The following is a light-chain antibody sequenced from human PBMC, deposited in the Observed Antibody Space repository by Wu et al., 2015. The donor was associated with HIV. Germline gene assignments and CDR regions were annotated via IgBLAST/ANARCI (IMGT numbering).Light chain of an antibody. CDR3: QQRSDLWT. J-gene: IGKJ1*01. CDR1: QRVSSY. V-gene: IGKV3-11*01. CDR2: DAS. Sequence: EIVLTQSPATLSLSPGERAALSCRATQRVSSYLAWYQQKPGQAPRLLIYDASNRATGIPARFSGSGYGTDFTLIISSLEPEDFAVYYCQQRSDLWTFGQGTRVEIK.